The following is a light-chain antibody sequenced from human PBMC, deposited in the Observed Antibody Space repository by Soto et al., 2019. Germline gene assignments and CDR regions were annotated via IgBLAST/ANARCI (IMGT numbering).Light chain of an antibody. CDR1: SSNIGRNT. V-gene: IGLV1-44*01. Sequence: QSGLTQPPSASGTPGQRIIISCSGSSSNIGRNTVNWYQPLPGRAPKVLIYRNSHRPSGVPDRFSGSQSGSSASLAISGLQSEDEADYYCAAWDDNLRGVVFGGGTKLTVL. CDR3: AAWDDNLRGVV. J-gene: IGLJ3*02. CDR2: RNS.